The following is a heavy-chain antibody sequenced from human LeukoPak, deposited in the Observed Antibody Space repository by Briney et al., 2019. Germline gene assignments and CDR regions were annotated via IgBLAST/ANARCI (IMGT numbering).Heavy chain of an antibody. Sequence: PSETLSLTCVVYGGSFSDYYWSWIRQPPGKGLEWIGEVNHSGDTNYNPSLKSRLTMSVDTSKNQFSLKLSSVTAADTAVYYCARLYYYYGMDVWGQGTTVTVSS. CDR2: VNHSGDT. V-gene: IGHV4-34*01. CDR1: GGSFSDYY. CDR3: ARLYYYYGMDV. J-gene: IGHJ6*02.